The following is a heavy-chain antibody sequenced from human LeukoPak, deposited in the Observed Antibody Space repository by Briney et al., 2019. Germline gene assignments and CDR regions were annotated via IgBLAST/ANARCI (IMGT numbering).Heavy chain of an antibody. V-gene: IGHV3-48*01. CDR2: ISSSSSTI. CDR3: ARGGDYTGDY. Sequence: GGSLRLSCAASGFTFSSYSMNWVRQAPGKGLEWVSYISSSSSTIYYADSVKGRFTISRDNAKNSLYLQMNSLRAEDTDVYYCARGGDYTGDYWGQGTLVTVSS. J-gene: IGHJ4*02. D-gene: IGHD4-17*01. CDR1: GFTFSSYS.